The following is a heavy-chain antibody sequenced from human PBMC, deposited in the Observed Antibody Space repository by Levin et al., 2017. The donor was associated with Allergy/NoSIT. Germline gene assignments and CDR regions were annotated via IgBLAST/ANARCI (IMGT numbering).Heavy chain of an antibody. D-gene: IGHD2/OR15-2a*01. CDR3: PREYCKTPSLSMAGEPGFHLTWDTHHKNWFDP. V-gene: IGHV4-39*07. CDR1: GGSISRSSYY. Sequence: KPSETLSLTCTVSGGSISRSSYYWGWIRQPPGKGLEWIGNIYYSGSTFYNPSLKSRVTISVDTSKNQFSLKLTSVTAADTAVYYCPREYCKTPSLSMAGEPGFHLTWDTHHKNWFDPWGQGTLVTVSS. J-gene: IGHJ5*02. CDR2: IYYSGST.